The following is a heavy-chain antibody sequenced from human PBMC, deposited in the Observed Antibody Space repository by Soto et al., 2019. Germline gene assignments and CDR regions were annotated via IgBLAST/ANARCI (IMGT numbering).Heavy chain of an antibody. D-gene: IGHD5-18*01. CDR1: GYSFTSYW. CDR2: IYPGDSDT. V-gene: IGHV5-51*01. J-gene: IGHJ6*02. Sequence: RGESLKISCKGSGYSFTSYWIGWVRQMPGKGLEWMGIIYPGDSDTRYSPSFQGQVTISADKSISTAYLQWSSLKASDTAMYYCAREAVDTAMVGLPYGMDVWGQGTTVTVSS. CDR3: AREAVDTAMVGLPYGMDV.